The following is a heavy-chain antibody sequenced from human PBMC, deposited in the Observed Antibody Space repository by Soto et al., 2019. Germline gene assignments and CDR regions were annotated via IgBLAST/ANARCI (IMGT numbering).Heavy chain of an antibody. V-gene: IGHV4-59*01. CDR1: GGSISSYY. D-gene: IGHD1-7*01. J-gene: IGHJ4*02. CDR2: IYYSGST. Sequence: QVQLQESGPGLVKPSETLSLTCTVSGGSISSYYWSWIRQPPGKGLQWIGYIYYSGSTNYNPSPKRRVTISVDTSKNRFSLKLSAVTASDTAVYYCATGTSYNWNWAHFDYWGQGTLVTVSS. CDR3: ATGTSYNWNWAHFDY.